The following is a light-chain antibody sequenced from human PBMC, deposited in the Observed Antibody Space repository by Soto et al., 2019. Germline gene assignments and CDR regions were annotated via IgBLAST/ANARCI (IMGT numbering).Light chain of an antibody. CDR3: VLLYGGAWV. CDR2: RTS. Sequence: QAVVTQEPSLTVSPGGTVTLTCALTTGAVTSDYYPNWFQRKPGQALRTLIYRTSDKHSWTPARFSGSLLGGKAALTLSGVQPEDEADYYCVLLYGGAWVFGGGTKLTVL. V-gene: IGLV7-43*01. J-gene: IGLJ2*01. CDR1: TGAVTSDYY.